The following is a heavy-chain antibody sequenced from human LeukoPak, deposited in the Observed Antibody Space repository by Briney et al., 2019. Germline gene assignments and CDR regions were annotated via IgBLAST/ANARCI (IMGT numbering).Heavy chain of an antibody. CDR3: ARARGDYVWGSYRPQNFDY. Sequence: SETLSLTCAVYGGSFSGYYWSWIRQPPGKGLEWIGEINHSGSTNYNPSLKSRVTISVDTSKNQFSLKLSSVTAADTAVYYCARARGDYVWGSYRPQNFDYWGQGTLVTVSS. CDR1: GGSFSGYY. D-gene: IGHD3-16*02. V-gene: IGHV4-34*01. J-gene: IGHJ4*02. CDR2: INHSGST.